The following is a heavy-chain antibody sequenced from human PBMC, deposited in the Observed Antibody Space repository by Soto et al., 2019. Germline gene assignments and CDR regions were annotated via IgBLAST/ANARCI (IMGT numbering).Heavy chain of an antibody. CDR2: ISAYNGNT. Sequence: QVQLVQSGAEVKKPGASVKVSCKASGYTFTSYGISWVRQAPGQGLEWMGWISAYNGNTNYAQKLQGRVTMTTDTSTSTAYMELRSLRSDDTAVYYCARDHKQRVLHYYYGMDVWGQGTTVTVSS. J-gene: IGHJ6*02. CDR1: GYTFTSYG. D-gene: IGHD6-13*01. V-gene: IGHV1-18*01. CDR3: ARDHKQRVLHYYYGMDV.